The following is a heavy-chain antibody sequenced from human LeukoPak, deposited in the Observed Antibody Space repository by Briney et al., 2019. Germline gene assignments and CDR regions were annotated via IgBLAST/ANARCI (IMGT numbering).Heavy chain of an antibody. Sequence: ASVKVSCKASGYTFTSYYMHWVRQAPGQGLEWMGIINPSGGSTSYAQKFQGRVTMTRDMSTSTVYMELSSLRSEDTAVYYCAKTTGNYYYDSSGYPYYFDYWGQGTLVTVSS. CDR1: GYTFTSYY. J-gene: IGHJ4*02. V-gene: IGHV1-46*01. CDR2: INPSGGST. CDR3: AKTTGNYYYDSSGYPYYFDY. D-gene: IGHD3-22*01.